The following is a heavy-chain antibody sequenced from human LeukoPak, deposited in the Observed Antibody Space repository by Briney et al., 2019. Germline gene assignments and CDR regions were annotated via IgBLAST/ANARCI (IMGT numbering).Heavy chain of an antibody. V-gene: IGHV4-30-2*01. Sequence: SQTLSLTCTVSSGSINSGSSFWSWIRQPPGKGLEWIGEIDHSGSTNYNPSLKSRVTISVDTSKNQFSLKLSSVTAADTAVYYCARGYLSGYSSSWYIPNWFDPWGQGTLVTVSS. CDR1: SGSINSGSSF. D-gene: IGHD6-13*01. J-gene: IGHJ5*02. CDR2: IDHSGST. CDR3: ARGYLSGYSSSWYIPNWFDP.